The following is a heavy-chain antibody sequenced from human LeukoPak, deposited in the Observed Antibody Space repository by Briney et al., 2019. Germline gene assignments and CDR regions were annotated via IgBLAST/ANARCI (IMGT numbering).Heavy chain of an antibody. J-gene: IGHJ3*02. Sequence: PGGSLRLSCAASGFTFSSYSMNWVRQAPGKGLEWVSSISSSSSYIYYADSVKGRFTISRDNAKNSLYLQMNSLRAEDTAVYYCARDADFWTDAFDIWGQGTMVTVSS. CDR2: ISSSSSYI. D-gene: IGHD3-3*01. V-gene: IGHV3-21*01. CDR3: ARDADFWTDAFDI. CDR1: GFTFSSYS.